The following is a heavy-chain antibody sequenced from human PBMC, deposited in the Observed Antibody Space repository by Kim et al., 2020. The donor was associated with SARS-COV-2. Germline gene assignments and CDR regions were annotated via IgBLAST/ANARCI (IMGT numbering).Heavy chain of an antibody. D-gene: IGHD6-13*01. V-gene: IGHV4-59*01. J-gene: IGHJ4*02. Sequence: NHHPALKSRVTISVDTSKNQFSLKLSSVTAADTAVYYCAREVAAAGPFDYWGQGTLVTVSS. CDR3: AREVAAAGPFDY.